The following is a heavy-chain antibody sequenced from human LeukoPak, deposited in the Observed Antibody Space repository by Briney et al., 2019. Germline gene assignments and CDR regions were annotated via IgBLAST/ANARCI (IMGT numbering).Heavy chain of an antibody. D-gene: IGHD3-10*01. V-gene: IGHV3-48*03. J-gene: IGHJ4*02. CDR2: ISSSGSTI. CDR1: GFTFSSYE. Sequence: GSLRLSCAASGFTFSSYEMNWVRQAPGKGLEWVSYISSSGSTIYYADSVKGRFTISRDNAKNSLYLQMNSLRAEDTAVYYCARSYYGSGSYFLYGDYWGQGTLVTVSS. CDR3: ARSYYGSGSYFLYGDY.